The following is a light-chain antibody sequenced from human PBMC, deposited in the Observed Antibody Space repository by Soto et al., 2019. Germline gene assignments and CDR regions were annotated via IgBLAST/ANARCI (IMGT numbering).Light chain of an antibody. CDR3: QAYGRRLSVSV. CDR2: GNS. J-gene: IGLJ1*01. Sequence: QSVLTQPRSVCGAPGQRVTSSGTGSNSNLGARYDVHCSQHLPGTAPKLLIYGNSSPPSGVPNLFSVSKSITPPSLAITGLTGEDEADYYWQAYGRRLSVSVFGTGTKVTVL. V-gene: IGLV1-40*01. CDR1: NSNLGARYD.